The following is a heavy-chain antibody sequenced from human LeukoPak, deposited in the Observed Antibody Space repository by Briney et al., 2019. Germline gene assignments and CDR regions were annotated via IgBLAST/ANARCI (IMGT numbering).Heavy chain of an antibody. J-gene: IGHJ4*02. CDR3: ARGASSGWSLFDY. CDR1: GFIFRNYE. Sequence: GGSLRLSCAASGFIFRNYEMNWVRQAPGKGLEWIAYISTSAATIYYADSVKGRFTISRDNAKSSLYLQMNTLRADDTAAYYCARGASSGWSLFDYWGQGNLVTVSS. V-gene: IGHV3-48*03. CDR2: ISTSAATI. D-gene: IGHD6-13*01.